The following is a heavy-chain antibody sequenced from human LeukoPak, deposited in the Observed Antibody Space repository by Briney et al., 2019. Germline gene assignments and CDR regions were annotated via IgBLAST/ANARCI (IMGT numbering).Heavy chain of an antibody. J-gene: IGHJ4*02. CDR2: ISSSGSTI. V-gene: IGHV3-48*03. CDR1: GFTFSSYE. CDR3: AREAVAGTKFDY. Sequence: PGGSLRLSCAASGFTFSSYEMNWVRQAPGKGPEWVSYISSSGSTIYYADSVKGRFTISRDNAKNSLYLQMNSLRAEDTAVYYCAREAVAGTKFDYWGQGPLVTVSS. D-gene: IGHD6-19*01.